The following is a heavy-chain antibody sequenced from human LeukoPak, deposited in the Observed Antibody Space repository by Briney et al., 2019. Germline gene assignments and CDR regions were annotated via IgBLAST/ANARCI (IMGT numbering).Heavy chain of an antibody. V-gene: IGHV3-21*01. CDR1: GFTFSSYS. CDR3: ARGELLPDY. Sequence: SGGSLRLSCAASGFTFSSYSMNWVRQAPGKGLEWVSSISSSSSYIYYADSVKSRFTISRDDAKNSLYLQMNSLRAEDTAVYYCARGELLPDYWGQGTLVTVSS. J-gene: IGHJ4*02. D-gene: IGHD2-15*01. CDR2: ISSSSSYI.